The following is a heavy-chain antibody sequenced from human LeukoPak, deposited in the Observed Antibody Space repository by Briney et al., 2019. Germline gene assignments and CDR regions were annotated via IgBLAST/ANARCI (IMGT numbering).Heavy chain of an antibody. CDR1: GYTFTSYG. Sequence: ASVKVSCKASGYTFTSYGISWLRQAPGQGLEWMGWISAYNGNTNYAQNLQGRVTMTTDTSTSTAYMELRSLRSDDTAVYYCAKDREWLRPYYFDYWGQGTLVTVSS. J-gene: IGHJ4*02. D-gene: IGHD5-12*01. CDR3: AKDREWLRPYYFDY. V-gene: IGHV1-18*01. CDR2: ISAYNGNT.